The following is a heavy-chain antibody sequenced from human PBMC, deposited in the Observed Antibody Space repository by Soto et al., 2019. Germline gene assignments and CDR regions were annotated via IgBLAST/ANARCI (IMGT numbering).Heavy chain of an antibody. CDR3: AKDRSAGCGGDCSCDS. J-gene: IGHJ4*02. CDR1: GFTFSHYG. CDR2: VSYDGSNK. V-gene: IGHV3-30*18. D-gene: IGHD2-21*02. Sequence: QVQLVESGGGVVLPGRSLRLSCVASGFTFSHYGMQWVGQAPGKGLEWVALVSYDGSNKYYGDSVKGRFTISRDNSKYTLYLEIDSLSAEDTAVYYCAKDRSAGCGGDCSCDSWGQGTLVTVSS.